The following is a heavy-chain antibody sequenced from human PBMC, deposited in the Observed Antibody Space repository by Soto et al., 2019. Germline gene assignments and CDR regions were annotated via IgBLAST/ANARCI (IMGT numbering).Heavy chain of an antibody. D-gene: IGHD4-17*01. J-gene: IGHJ6*02. V-gene: IGHV4-59*01. Sequence: WETLSLTCTVSGGSINSYYWTWIRQPPGKGLEWIGYIYYSGSTYYNPSLKSRVTISVDTYKNQFSLRLNSVTAADTAGYYCARRSVTTIYYYSMDFWDQGTMVTFS. CDR1: GGSINSYY. CDR2: IYYSGST. CDR3: ARRSVTTIYYYSMDF.